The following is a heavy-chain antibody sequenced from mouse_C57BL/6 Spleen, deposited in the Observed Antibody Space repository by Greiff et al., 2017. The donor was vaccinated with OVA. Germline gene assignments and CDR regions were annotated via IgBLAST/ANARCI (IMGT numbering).Heavy chain of an antibody. Sequence: QVHVKQSGAELVRPGASVKLSCKASGYTFTDYYINWVKQRPGQGLEWIARIYPGSGNTYYNEKFKGKATLTAEKSSSTAYMQLSSLTSEDSAVYFCAREGNDGYHYWYFDVWGTGTTVTVSS. J-gene: IGHJ1*03. D-gene: IGHD2-3*01. CDR1: GYTFTDYY. CDR3: AREGNDGYHYWYFDV. V-gene: IGHV1-76*01. CDR2: IYPGSGNT.